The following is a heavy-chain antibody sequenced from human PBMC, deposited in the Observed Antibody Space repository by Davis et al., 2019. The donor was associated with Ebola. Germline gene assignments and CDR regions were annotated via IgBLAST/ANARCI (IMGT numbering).Heavy chain of an antibody. CDR3: SRGLPDY. CDR1: GGSFSAYY. Sequence: MPSETLSLTCAIFGGSFSAYYWSWIRQPPGKGLEWIGEINESGSTNYNPSLKSRVTISVDTSKNQFTLKLNSVTAADTAVYYCSRGLPDYWGQGTLVTVSS. V-gene: IGHV4-34*01. CDR2: INESGST. J-gene: IGHJ4*02.